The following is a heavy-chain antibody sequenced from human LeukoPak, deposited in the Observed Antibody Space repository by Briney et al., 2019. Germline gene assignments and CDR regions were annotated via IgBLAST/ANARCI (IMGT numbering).Heavy chain of an antibody. D-gene: IGHD3-3*01. J-gene: IGHJ4*02. CDR3: AASAYYVAAADAY. CDR1: GFTFSAYA. V-gene: IGHV3-23*01. CDR2: IFGGGETI. Sequence: GGSLRLSCAASGFTFSAYAMTWVRQAPGKGLEWVSSIFGGGETIYYAESVKGRFTISRDNSKNALDLQMNSLRVEDTAVYYCAASAYYVAAADAYWGQGTLVTVSS.